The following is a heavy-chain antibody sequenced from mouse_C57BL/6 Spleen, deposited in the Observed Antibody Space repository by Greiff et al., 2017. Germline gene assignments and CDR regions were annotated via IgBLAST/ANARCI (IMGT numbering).Heavy chain of an antibody. CDR3: TRIYHGAMDY. Sequence: VQLQQSGAELVRPGASVKLSCTASGFNIKDYYMHWVKQRPEQGLEWIGRIDPEDGDTEYAPKFLGKATMTADTSSNTAYLQLSSLTSEDTAVYYCTRIYHGAMDYWCQGTSVTVSS. V-gene: IGHV14-1*01. CDR2: IDPEDGDT. J-gene: IGHJ4*01. CDR1: GFNIKDYY. D-gene: IGHD2-1*01.